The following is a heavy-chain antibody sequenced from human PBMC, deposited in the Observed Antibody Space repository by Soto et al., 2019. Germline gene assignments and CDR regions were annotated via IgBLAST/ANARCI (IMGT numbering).Heavy chain of an antibody. CDR1: GASISYGGFS. CDR3: ARGGGYDSFDY. Sequence: SETLSLTCTVSGASISYGGFSWSWIRQSPGKGLEWIGYISHLESTYFHPSFKSRLTMSIDRTRNQFSLKLSSVTAADMAVYYCARGGGYDSFDYWGQGVLFTVSS. J-gene: IGHJ4*02. D-gene: IGHD5-12*01. V-gene: IGHV4-30-2*06. CDR2: ISHLEST.